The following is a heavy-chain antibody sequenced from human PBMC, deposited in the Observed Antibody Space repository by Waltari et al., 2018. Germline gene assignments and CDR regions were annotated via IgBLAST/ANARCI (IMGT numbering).Heavy chain of an antibody. V-gene: IGHV1-8*03. CDR3: ARGKTYYDYIWGSYRLYYFDD. J-gene: IGHJ4*02. CDR1: GYTFTSYD. Sequence: QVQLVQSGAEVKKPGASVKVSCKASGYTFTSYDINWVRQATGQGLEWMGWMNPNSGNTGYAQKFQGRVTITRNTSISTAYMELSSLRSEDTAVYYCARGKTYYDYIWGSYRLYYFDDWGQGTLVTVSS. CDR2: MNPNSGNT. D-gene: IGHD3-16*02.